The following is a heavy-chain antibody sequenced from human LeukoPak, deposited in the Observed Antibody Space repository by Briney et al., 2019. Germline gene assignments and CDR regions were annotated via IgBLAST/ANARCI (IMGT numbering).Heavy chain of an antibody. J-gene: IGHJ4*02. Sequence: GGSLRLSCAASGFTFNTYAMTWVRQAPGKGLEWVSAIGSRADTTDYADSVKGRFTISRDNSKNMLYLQMNGLRAEDTAVYYCVKREIGTFDYWGQGTLVTVSS. CDR3: VKREIGTFDY. CDR2: IGSRADTT. CDR1: GFTFNTYA. D-gene: IGHD5-24*01. V-gene: IGHV3-23*01.